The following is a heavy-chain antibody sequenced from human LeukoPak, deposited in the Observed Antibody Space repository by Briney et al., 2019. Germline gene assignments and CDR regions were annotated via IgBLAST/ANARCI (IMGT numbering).Heavy chain of an antibody. Sequence: PGGSLRLSCAASGFTFSSYAMSWVRQAPGKGLEWVSAISGSGGSTYYADSVKGRFTISRDNSKNTLYLQMNSLRAEDTAVYYCAKSGYSSSWYRNYYYMDVWGKGTTVTVSS. CDR1: GFTFSSYA. D-gene: IGHD6-13*01. CDR2: ISGSGGST. V-gene: IGHV3-23*01. J-gene: IGHJ6*03. CDR3: AKSGYSSSWYRNYYYMDV.